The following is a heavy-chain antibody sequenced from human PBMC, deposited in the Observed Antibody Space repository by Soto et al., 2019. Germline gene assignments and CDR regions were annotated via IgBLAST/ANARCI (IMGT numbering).Heavy chain of an antibody. D-gene: IGHD3-10*01. CDR1: GGSIRSGDYY. CDR2: IYYSGST. Sequence: SETLSLTCTFSGGSIRSGDYYLSWIRQPPGKGLEWIGYIYYSGSTYYNPSLKSRVTISVDTSKNQFSLKLSSVTAADTAVYYCASYFDWFDPWGQGTLVTVSS. J-gene: IGHJ5*02. CDR3: ASYFDWFDP. V-gene: IGHV4-30-4*01.